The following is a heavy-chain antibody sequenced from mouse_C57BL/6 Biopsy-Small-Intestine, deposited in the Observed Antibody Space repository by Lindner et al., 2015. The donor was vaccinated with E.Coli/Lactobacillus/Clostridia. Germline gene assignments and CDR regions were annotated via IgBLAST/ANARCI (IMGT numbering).Heavy chain of an antibody. D-gene: IGHD2-12*01. CDR2: IYPGDGDT. Sequence: VQLQESGPELVKPGASVKISCKASGYAFSSSWMNWVKQRPGKGLEWIGRIYPGDGDTNYNGKFKGKATLTVDTSSSTAYMELHSLTSEDSAVYFCARDDTLDYWGQGTTLTVSS. CDR1: GYAFSSSW. CDR3: ARDDTLDY. J-gene: IGHJ2*01. V-gene: IGHV1-82*01.